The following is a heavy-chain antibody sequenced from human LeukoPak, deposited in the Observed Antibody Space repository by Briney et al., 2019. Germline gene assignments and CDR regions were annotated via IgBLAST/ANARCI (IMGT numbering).Heavy chain of an antibody. CDR1: GFTFSNTY. V-gene: IGHV3-7*05. CDR3: ARGQGWLLDY. D-gene: IGHD2-15*01. Sequence: PGGSLRLSCAASGFTFSNTYMSWVRQAPGKGLEWVANIKQDGSEKFYVDSVKGRFTISRDNAKNALYLQMNSLRAEDTAIYYCARGQGWLLDYWGQGTLVTVSS. CDR2: IKQDGSEK. J-gene: IGHJ4*02.